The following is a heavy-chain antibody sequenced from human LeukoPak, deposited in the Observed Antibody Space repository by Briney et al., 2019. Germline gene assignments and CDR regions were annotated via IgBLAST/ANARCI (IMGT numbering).Heavy chain of an antibody. V-gene: IGHV4-34*01. CDR3: ARRSRGHCSGGSCPRGGMDV. D-gene: IGHD2-15*01. Sequence: PSETLSLTCAVYGGSFSGYYWSWIRKPPGKGLEWIGEINHSGSTNYNPSLKSRVTISVDTSKNQFSLKLSSVTAADTAVYYCARRSRGHCSGGSCPRGGMDVWGQGTTVTVSS. J-gene: IGHJ6*02. CDR1: GGSFSGYY. CDR2: INHSGST.